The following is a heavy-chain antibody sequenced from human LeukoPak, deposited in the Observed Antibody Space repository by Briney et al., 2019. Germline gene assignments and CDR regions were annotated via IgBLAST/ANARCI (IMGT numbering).Heavy chain of an antibody. D-gene: IGHD6-19*01. CDR1: GFTFSSYS. CDR3: ARRGIAVAADDY. CDR2: ISSSSSYI. J-gene: IGHJ4*02. Sequence: GGSLRLSCAAPGFTFSSYSMNWVRQAPGKGLEWVSSISSSSSYIYYADSVKGRFTISRDNAKNSLYLQMNSLRAEDTAVYYCARRGIAVAADDYWGQGTLVTVSS. V-gene: IGHV3-21*01.